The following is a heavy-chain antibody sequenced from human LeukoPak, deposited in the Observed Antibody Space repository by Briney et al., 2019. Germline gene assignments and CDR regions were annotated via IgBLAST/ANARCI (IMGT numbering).Heavy chain of an antibody. CDR2: INSDGSST. D-gene: IGHD3-9*01. CDR1: GFTLSSYW. V-gene: IGHV3-74*01. CDR3: ARDFDWFFFDY. J-gene: IGHJ4*02. Sequence: GGSLRLSCAASGFTLSSYWMHWVRQAPGKGLVWVSRINSDGSSTSYADSVKGRFTISRDNAKNTLYLQMNSLRAEDTAVYYCARDFDWFFFDYWGQGTLVTVSS.